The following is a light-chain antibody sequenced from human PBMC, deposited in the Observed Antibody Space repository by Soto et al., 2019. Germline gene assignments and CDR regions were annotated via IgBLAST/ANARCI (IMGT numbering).Light chain of an antibody. CDR2: AAS. CDR1: QDISNL. CDR3: QQSYSTLLS. Sequence: DIQVTQSPSSLSASVGDRVTITCRTTQDISNLLNWYQQRPGKAPDLLIYAASTLQSGVPSRFSASRSGTDFTLTITSLQPEDFATYYCQQSYSTLLSFGGGTKVDVK. V-gene: IGKV1-39*01. J-gene: IGKJ4*01.